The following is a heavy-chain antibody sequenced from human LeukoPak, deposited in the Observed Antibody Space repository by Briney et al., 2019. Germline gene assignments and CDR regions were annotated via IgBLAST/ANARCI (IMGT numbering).Heavy chain of an antibody. D-gene: IGHD3-10*01. CDR3: ARDRYMLLWFGELLSALDGMDV. Sequence: ASVKVSCKASGYTFTGYYMHWVRQAPGQGLEWMGWINPNSGGTDYAQKFQGRVTMTRDTSISTAYMELGRLRSDDTAVYYCARDRYMLLWFGELLSALDGMDVWGQGTTVTVSS. CDR2: INPNSGGT. CDR1: GYTFTGYY. V-gene: IGHV1-2*02. J-gene: IGHJ6*02.